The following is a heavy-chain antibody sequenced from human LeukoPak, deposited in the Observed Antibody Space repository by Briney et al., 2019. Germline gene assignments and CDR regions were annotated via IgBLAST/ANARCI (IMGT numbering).Heavy chain of an antibody. Sequence: GGSLRLSCAASGSTISGHWMSWVRQAPGKGLEWLANIKQDGSVKNYVDSVKGRFTISRDNAENSLYLQMHSLRAEDTAVYYCARLSSRDPLHYWGQGTLVTVSS. J-gene: IGHJ4*02. D-gene: IGHD2-21*02. CDR2: IKQDGSVK. CDR3: ARLSSRDPLHY. CDR1: GSTISGHW. V-gene: IGHV3-7*05.